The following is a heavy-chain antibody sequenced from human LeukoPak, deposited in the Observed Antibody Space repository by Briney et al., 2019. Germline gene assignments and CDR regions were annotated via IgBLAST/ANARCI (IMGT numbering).Heavy chain of an antibody. CDR3: AKDGYYYDSSGYYGQTFDY. Sequence: GGSLRLSCAASGFTFSSYAMSWVRQAPGKGVEWVSGISGSGGNTYYADSVKGRFTISRDNSKNTLYLQMNSLRAEDTAVYYCAKDGYYYDSSGYYGQTFDYWGQGTLVTVSS. J-gene: IGHJ4*02. CDR1: GFTFSSYA. D-gene: IGHD3-22*01. CDR2: ISGSGGNT. V-gene: IGHV3-23*01.